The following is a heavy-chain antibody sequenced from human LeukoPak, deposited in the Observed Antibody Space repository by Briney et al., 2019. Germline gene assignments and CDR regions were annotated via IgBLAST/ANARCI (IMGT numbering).Heavy chain of an antibody. CDR1: GCGFTSYW. Sequence: SLQIPSWGSGCGFTSYWIGWWRRQPGKGREWMGMIYPGGSDTRYSPSFQGQVTISADKSISTSYLQLSSVKAADTAVYYWASRWIQAGFDTWAKGTMSTAS. V-gene: IGHV5-51*01. CDR3: ASRWIQAGFDT. CDR2: IYPGGSDT. D-gene: IGHD5-18*01. J-gene: IGHJ3*02.